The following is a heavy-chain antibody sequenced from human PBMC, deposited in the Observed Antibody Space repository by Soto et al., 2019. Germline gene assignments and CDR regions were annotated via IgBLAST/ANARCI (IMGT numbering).Heavy chain of an antibody. D-gene: IGHD6-19*01. CDR3: AKNLHYASRWHIQY. CDR1: VFIFMIYA. CDR2: FDGSVGHT. J-gene: IGHJ4*02. V-gene: IGHV3-23*01. Sequence: WLSXRLSGAAAVFIFMIYAFIWVRQAPGKGLEWVSVFDGSVGHTYYTNSVKGRLNISNDNSKNTLFLQMKSLKAEDTAVYFCAKNLHYASRWHIQYWGPRTLVNVYS.